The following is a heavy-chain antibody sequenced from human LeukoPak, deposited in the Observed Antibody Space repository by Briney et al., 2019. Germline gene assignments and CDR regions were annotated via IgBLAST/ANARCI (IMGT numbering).Heavy chain of an antibody. J-gene: IGHJ3*02. Sequence: SETLSLTCTVSGGSISSYYWSWIRQPPGKGLEWIGYIYYSGSTNYNPSLKSRVTISVDTSKNQFSLKLSSVTAADTAVYYCAGDLERWDAFDIWGQGTMVTVSS. CDR1: GGSISSYY. D-gene: IGHD4-23*01. V-gene: IGHV4-59*01. CDR3: AGDLERWDAFDI. CDR2: IYYSGST.